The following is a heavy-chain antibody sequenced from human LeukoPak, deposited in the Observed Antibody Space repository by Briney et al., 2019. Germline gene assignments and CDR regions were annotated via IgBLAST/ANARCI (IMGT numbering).Heavy chain of an antibody. CDR2: IYYSGST. D-gene: IGHD6-13*01. CDR3: ARESAYYSSPDY. Sequence: SETLSLTCTVSGGSISRYYWSWIRQPPGKGLEWIGYIYYSGSTNYNPSFKSRVTISVDTSKNQFSLKLSSVTAADTAVYYCARESAYYSSPDYWGQRTLVTVSS. V-gene: IGHV4-59*01. CDR1: GGSISRYY. J-gene: IGHJ4*02.